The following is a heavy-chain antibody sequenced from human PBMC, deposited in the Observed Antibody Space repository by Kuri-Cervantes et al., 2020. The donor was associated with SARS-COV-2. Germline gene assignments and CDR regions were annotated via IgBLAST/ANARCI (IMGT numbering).Heavy chain of an antibody. D-gene: IGHD6-25*01. CDR1: GGSFSGYY. V-gene: IGHV4-34*01. J-gene: IGHJ4*02. CDR3: ARHQQNSGRQYYFDY. CDR2: INHSGST. Sequence: GSLRLSCAVYGGSFSGYYWSWIRRPPGKGLEWIGEINHSGSTNYNPSLKSRVTILVDTSKNQFSLKLSNVTAADTAVYYCARHQQNSGRQYYFDYWGLGTLVTVSS.